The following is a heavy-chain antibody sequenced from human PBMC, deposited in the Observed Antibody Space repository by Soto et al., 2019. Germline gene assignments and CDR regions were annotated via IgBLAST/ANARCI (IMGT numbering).Heavy chain of an antibody. V-gene: IGHV4-39*02. J-gene: IGHJ4*02. D-gene: IGHD4-17*01. CDR2: IYYSGST. CDR1: GGSISSSSYY. Sequence: PSETLSLTCTVSGGSISSSSYYWGWIRQPPGKGLEWIGSIYYSGSTYYNPSLKSRVTISVDTSKNQFSLKLSSVTAADTAVYYCAREGGGDYGDPDSLLYYFDYWGQGTLVTVSS. CDR3: AREGGGDYGDPDSLLYYFDY.